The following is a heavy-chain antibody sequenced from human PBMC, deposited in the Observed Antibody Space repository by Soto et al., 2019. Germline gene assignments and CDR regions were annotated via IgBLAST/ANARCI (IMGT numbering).Heavy chain of an antibody. D-gene: IGHD2-2*01. CDR2: IRSKAYGGTT. CDR3: TRVVVLVPPAYYYYGMDV. CDR1: GFTFGDYA. J-gene: IGHJ6*02. V-gene: IGHV3-49*03. Sequence: GGSLRLSCTASGFTFGDYAMSWFRQAPGKGLEWVGFIRSKAYGGTTEYAASVKGRFTISRDDSKSIAYLQMNSLKTEDTAVYYCTRVVVLVPPAYYYYGMDVWGQGTTVNVSS.